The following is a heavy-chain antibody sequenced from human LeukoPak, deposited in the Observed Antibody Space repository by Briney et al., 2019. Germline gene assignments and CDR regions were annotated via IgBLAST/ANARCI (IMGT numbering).Heavy chain of an antibody. J-gene: IGHJ4*02. Sequence: ASVKVSCKASGYTFTGYYMHWVRQAPGQGLEWMGWINPNSGGTNYAQKFQGSVTMTRDTSISTAYMELSRLRSDDTAVYYCARGPDVLRFLEWLGDYWGQGTLVTVSS. D-gene: IGHD3-3*01. CDR1: GYTFTGYY. V-gene: IGHV1-2*02. CDR2: INPNSGGT. CDR3: ARGPDVLRFLEWLGDY.